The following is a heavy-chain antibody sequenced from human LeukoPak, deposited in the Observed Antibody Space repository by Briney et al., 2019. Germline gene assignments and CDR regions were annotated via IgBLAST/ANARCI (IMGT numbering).Heavy chain of an antibody. Sequence: GGSLRLSCAASGFTFSSYEMNWVRQAPGRGLEWVSCISSSGSTIYYADSVKGRFTISRDNAKNSLYLQMNSLRAEDTAVYYCAELGITMIGGVWGKGTTVTISS. V-gene: IGHV3-48*03. J-gene: IGHJ6*04. D-gene: IGHD3-10*02. CDR2: ISSSGSTI. CDR1: GFTFSSYE. CDR3: AELGITMIGGV.